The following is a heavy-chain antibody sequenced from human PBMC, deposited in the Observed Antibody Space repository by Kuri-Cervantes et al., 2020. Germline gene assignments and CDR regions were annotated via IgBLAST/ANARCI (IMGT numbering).Heavy chain of an antibody. CDR2: IWYDGSNK. CDR1: GFTFRNHG. J-gene: IGHJ5*02. D-gene: IGHD3-10*01. CDR3: AKRAGGDWFDP. Sequence: GGSLRLSCAASGFTFRNHGMHWVRQAPGKGLEWVAVIWYDGSNKYYADSVKGRFTISRDNSKNTLYLQMNSLRAEDTAVYYCAKRAGGDWFDPWGQGTLVTVSS. V-gene: IGHV3-33*06.